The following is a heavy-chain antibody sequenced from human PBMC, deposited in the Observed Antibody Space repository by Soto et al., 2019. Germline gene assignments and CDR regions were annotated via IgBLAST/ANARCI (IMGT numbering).Heavy chain of an antibody. J-gene: IGHJ4*02. CDR1: GFTFSSYW. D-gene: IGHD6-13*01. CDR3: AKHSSSWGLGFDY. V-gene: IGHV3-7*01. Sequence: PWGSLRLSCAASGFTFSSYWMSWVRQAPGKGLEWVANIKQDGSEKYYVDSVKGRFTISRDNAKNSLYLQMNSLRAEDTAVYYCAKHSSSWGLGFDYWGQGTLVTVSS. CDR2: IKQDGSEK.